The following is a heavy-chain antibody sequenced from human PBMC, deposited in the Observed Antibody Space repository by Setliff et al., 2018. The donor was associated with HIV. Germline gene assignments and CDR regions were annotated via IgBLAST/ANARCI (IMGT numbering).Heavy chain of an antibody. V-gene: IGHV3-23*01. CDR3: AKLQEGHVYSHYDS. D-gene: IGHD2-21*01. Sequence: PGGSLRLSCAASGFTFTSYAMNWVRQAPGKGLEWVSSISGSGSTTYYADSVKGRLTISRDNSQNALYLHMNSLRAEDTAVYYCAKLQEGHVYSHYDSWGQGTQVTVSS. J-gene: IGHJ4*02. CDR2: ISGSGSTT. CDR1: GFTFTSYA.